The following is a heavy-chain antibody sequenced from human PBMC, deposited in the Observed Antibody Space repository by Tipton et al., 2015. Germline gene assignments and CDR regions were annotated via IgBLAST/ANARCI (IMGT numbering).Heavy chain of an antibody. CDR3: TRVLHSWVTTIGY. CDR1: GYSFTSYW. J-gene: IGHJ4*02. V-gene: IGHV5-51*01. CDR2: SYPGDSDA. D-gene: IGHD4-17*01. Sequence: VQLVQSGAEVKKPGESLKISCKGSGYSFTSYWIAWVRQMPGKGLEWMGISYPGDSDARYSPSFQGQVTISGDKSINTAYLQWDSLKASDTAMYYCTRVLHSWVTTIGYWGQGTLVAVSS.